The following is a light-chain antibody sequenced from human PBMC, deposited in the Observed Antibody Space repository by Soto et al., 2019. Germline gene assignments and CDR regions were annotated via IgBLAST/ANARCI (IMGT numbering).Light chain of an antibody. CDR3: SSYTSSSTPYV. CDR1: SSDVGGYNY. J-gene: IGLJ1*01. CDR2: DVS. Sequence: QSALTQPASVSGSPGQSITISCTGTSSDVGGYNYVSWYQQHPGKAPKLMIYDVSNPPSGVSNRFSGSKSGNTGSLTISGLQAEDEADYYFSSYTSSSTPYVFGTGTKLTVL. V-gene: IGLV2-14*01.